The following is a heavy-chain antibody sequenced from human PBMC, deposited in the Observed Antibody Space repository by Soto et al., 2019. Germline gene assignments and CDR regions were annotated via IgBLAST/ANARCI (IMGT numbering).Heavy chain of an antibody. J-gene: IGHJ6*02. D-gene: IGHD2-21*02. CDR2: ISDDGRYE. Sequence: QVQLVESGGGVVQPGRSLRLSCAASGLSFNTYYMHWVRQAPGKGLEWVAVISDDGRYEYYADSVKGRFTISRDNSKNTLYLQMNSQREDETAVYFFARDRDERGRLYYVMDVWGQGTTVTGSS. V-gene: IGHV3-30*03. CDR3: ARDRDERGRLYYVMDV. CDR1: GLSFNTYY.